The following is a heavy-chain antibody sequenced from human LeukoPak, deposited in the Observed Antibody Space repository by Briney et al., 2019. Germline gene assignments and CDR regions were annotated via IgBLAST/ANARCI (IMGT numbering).Heavy chain of an antibody. Sequence: SVTVSCTASGGTFSSYAISWVRQAPGQGLEWMGGIIPIFGTANYAQKFQGRVTITADESTSTAYMELSSLRSEDTAVYYCARGGTMIEPDYWGQGTLVTVSP. J-gene: IGHJ4*02. D-gene: IGHD3-22*01. CDR1: GGTFSSYA. V-gene: IGHV1-69*13. CDR2: IIPIFGTA. CDR3: ARGGTMIEPDY.